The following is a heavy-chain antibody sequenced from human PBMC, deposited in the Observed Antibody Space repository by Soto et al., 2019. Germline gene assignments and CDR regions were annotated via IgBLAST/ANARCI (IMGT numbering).Heavy chain of an antibody. CDR1: GYTFTSCG. D-gene: IGHD3-22*01. CDR3: ARDIPYDSSGYYSY. V-gene: IGHV1-18*01. Sequence: SVKVSCKASGYTFTSCGISWVRQAPGQGLEWMGWISAYNGNTNYAQKLQGRVTMTTDTSTSTAYMELRSLRSDDTAVYYCARDIPYDSSGYYSYWGQGTLVPVFS. J-gene: IGHJ4*02. CDR2: ISAYNGNT.